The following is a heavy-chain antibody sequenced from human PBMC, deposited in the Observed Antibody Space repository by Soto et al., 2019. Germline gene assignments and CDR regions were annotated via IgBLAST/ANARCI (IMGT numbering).Heavy chain of an antibody. Sequence: SETLSLTCTVSGGSITSYYWTWIRQPPGKELEWIGYIYYTGRTNCNPSLKSRLTMSVDTSKNQFSLRLSSVTAADTAVYYCARDLTIGGFFDPWGQXTLVTVSS. CDR1: GGSITSYY. V-gene: IGHV4-59*01. CDR2: IYYTGRT. D-gene: IGHD3-10*01. J-gene: IGHJ5*02. CDR3: ARDLTIGGFFDP.